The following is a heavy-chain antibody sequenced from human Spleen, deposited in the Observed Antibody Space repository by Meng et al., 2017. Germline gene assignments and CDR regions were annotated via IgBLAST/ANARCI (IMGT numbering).Heavy chain of an antibody. CDR3: ARLNYYDSSGYPS. CDR1: GGSVSSGSYY. V-gene: IGHV4-61*01. Sequence: QGRLQESGPGLVRPSETLSLTCTVSGGSVSSGSYYWSWIRQPPGKGLEWIGYIYYSGSTNYNPSLKSRVTISVDTSKNQFSLKLSSVTAADTAVYYCARLNYYDSSGYPSWGQGTLVTVSS. D-gene: IGHD3-22*01. CDR2: IYYSGST. J-gene: IGHJ5*02.